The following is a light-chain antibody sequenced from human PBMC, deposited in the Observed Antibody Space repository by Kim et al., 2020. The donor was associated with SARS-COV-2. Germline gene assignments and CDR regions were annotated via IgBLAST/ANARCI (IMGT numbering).Light chain of an antibody. J-gene: IGLJ3*02. CDR1: KVHYTYA. Sequence: VYFTCTVGKVHYTYALTLHQLQPGKGARYLMKVNSDGRHSKEDGIPDRFSGSSSGAERYLTISSLQSDDEADYYCQTWGPGIRVFGGGTK. CDR2: VNSDGRH. CDR3: QTWGPGIRV. V-gene: IGLV4-69*01.